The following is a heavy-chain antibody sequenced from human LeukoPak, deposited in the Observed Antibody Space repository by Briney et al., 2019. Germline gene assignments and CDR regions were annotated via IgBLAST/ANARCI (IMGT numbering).Heavy chain of an antibody. Sequence: PGGSPRLSCAASGFTVSSNYMSWVRQAPGKGLEWVSVIYSGGSTYYVDSVKGRFTISRDNSKNTLYLQMNSLRAEDTAVYYCASGERYDSSGTNYYYYGMDVWGQGTTVTVSS. D-gene: IGHD3-22*01. J-gene: IGHJ6*02. CDR1: GFTVSSNY. CDR2: IYSGGST. V-gene: IGHV3-66*01. CDR3: ASGERYDSSGTNYYYYGMDV.